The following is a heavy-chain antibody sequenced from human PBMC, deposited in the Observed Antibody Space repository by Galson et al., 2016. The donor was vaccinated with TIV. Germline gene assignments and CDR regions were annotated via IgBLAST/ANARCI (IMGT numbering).Heavy chain of an antibody. V-gene: IGHV5-51*01. CDR1: GYSFATYW. CDR2: VYPDDSDT. Sequence: SGAEVKKPGESLKISCEASGYSFATYWIAWVRQKPGKGLEWMGIVYPDDSDTTYNPSFQGQVTSSANKSISTAYVQWSSLKASDTAMYFCARHPLSRAFDIWGQGTVVTVSS. J-gene: IGHJ3*02. CDR3: ARHPLSRAFDI.